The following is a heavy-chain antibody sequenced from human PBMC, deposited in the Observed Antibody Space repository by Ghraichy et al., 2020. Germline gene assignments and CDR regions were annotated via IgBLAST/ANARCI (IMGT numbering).Heavy chain of an antibody. CDR2: IYWDHDK. CDR3: AHGLLWLRYIIHFDY. Sequence: SGPTLVKPTQTLTLTCTFSGFSLSTRGVGVGWLRQLPGKALEWISLIYWDHDKRYSPSLKSRLTITKDTSKKQVVLTMTNMDSVDTATYYCAHGLLWLRYIIHFDYWGQGTLVTFSS. CDR1: GFSLSTRGVG. V-gene: IGHV2-5*02. D-gene: IGHD5-12*01. J-gene: IGHJ4*02.